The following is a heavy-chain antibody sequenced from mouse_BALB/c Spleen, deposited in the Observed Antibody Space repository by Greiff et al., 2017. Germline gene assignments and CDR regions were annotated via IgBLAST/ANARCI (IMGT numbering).Heavy chain of an antibody. CDR3: ARVTTAPDY. CDR1: GFTFSDYY. D-gene: IGHD1-2*01. J-gene: IGHJ4*01. Sequence: EVMLVESGGGLVKPGGSLKLSCAASGFTFSDYYMYWVRQTPEKRLEWVATISDGGSYTYYPDSVKGRFTISRDNAKNNLYLQMSSLKSEDTAMYYCARVTTAPDYWGQGTSVTVSS. V-gene: IGHV5-4*02. CDR2: ISDGGSYT.